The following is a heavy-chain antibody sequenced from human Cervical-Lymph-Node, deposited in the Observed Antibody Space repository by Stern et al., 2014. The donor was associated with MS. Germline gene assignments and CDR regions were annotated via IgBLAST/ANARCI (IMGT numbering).Heavy chain of an antibody. CDR1: GFSLNAAGTR. CDR3: VRSLAGVFDF. J-gene: IGHJ4*02. Sequence: QVTLRESGPALVRPKQALTLTCTFSGFSLNAAGTRVTWIRQPPGQALEWLAGIDWDDAKFSRSSLKTRLTISKDTSKNQVVLTLTNMDPVDTATYYCVRSLAGVFDFWGQGAMVTVSS. CDR2: IDWDDAK. V-gene: IGHV2-70*04.